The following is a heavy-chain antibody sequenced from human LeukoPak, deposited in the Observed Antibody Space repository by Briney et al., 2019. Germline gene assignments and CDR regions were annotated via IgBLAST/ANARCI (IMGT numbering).Heavy chain of an antibody. CDR2: VSYDVSNK. J-gene: IGHJ4*02. Sequence: GGALRHSSAQPLYSPTNYAIQAGPASPDKGVGWVALVSYDVSNKYYAHCVKGRFTISRDNSKNTLYLQMNSLRAEDAAVYYCARDLSPGVRASPMGYWGQGTLVTVSS. V-gene: IGHV3-30-3*01. CDR1: YSPTNYA. D-gene: IGHD3-10*01. CDR3: ARDLSPGVRASPMGY.